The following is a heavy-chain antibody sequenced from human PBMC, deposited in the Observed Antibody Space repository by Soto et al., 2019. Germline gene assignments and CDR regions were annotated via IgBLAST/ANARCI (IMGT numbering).Heavy chain of an antibody. J-gene: IGHJ3*02. V-gene: IGHV4-30-4*01. Sequence: SETLSLTCTVSGGSISSGDYYWTWIRQPPGKGLEWIGYIYDSGTTYYSPSLKSRVSISVDTSKNQFSLKLSSVTAADTAVYYCARRYSSAFDIWGQGTMVTVSS. CDR3: ARRYSSAFDI. D-gene: IGHD6-13*01. CDR2: IYDSGTT. CDR1: GGSISSGDYY.